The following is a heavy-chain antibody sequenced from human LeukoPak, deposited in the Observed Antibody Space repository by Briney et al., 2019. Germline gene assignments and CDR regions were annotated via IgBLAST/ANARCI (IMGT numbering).Heavy chain of an antibody. V-gene: IGHV1-2*02. D-gene: IGHD3-10*01. CDR2: ISPNNGDT. CDR1: GYTFTDFY. J-gene: IGHJ4*02. CDR3: VRSPIGASAY. Sequence: ASVMVSRKPSGYTFTDFYIHWVRQAPGVGLQWMGWISPNNGDTKYAEDFQDRVTMTRDTSINTAYMELTGLTPDDTAVYYCVRSPIGASAYWGRGTLVTVSS.